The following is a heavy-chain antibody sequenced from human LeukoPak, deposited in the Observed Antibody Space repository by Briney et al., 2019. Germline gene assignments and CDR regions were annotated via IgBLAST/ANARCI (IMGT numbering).Heavy chain of an antibody. CDR2: MNPNSGNT. Sequence: ASVKVSCKASGYTFTSYDINWVRQATGQGLEWMGWMNPNSGNTGYAQKFQGRVTMTRNTSISTAYMELSSLRSEDTAVYYCARGVRYSYALGYWGQGTLVTVS. V-gene: IGHV1-8*01. CDR1: GYTFTSYD. CDR3: ARGVRYSYALGY. J-gene: IGHJ4*02. D-gene: IGHD5-18*01.